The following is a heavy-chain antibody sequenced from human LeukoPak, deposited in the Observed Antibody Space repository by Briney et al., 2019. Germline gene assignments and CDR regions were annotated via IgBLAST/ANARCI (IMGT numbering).Heavy chain of an antibody. CDR3: ARERIAAAGYDAFDI. CDR1: GYTFTTYG. Sequence: ASVKVSCRAPGYTFTTYGISWVRRAPGKGLEGLGWISAYNGNTNYAQKLQGRVTMTTDTSTSTAYMELRSLRSDDTAVYYCARERIAAAGYDAFDIWGQGTMVTVSS. D-gene: IGHD6-13*01. CDR2: ISAYNGNT. V-gene: IGHV1-18*01. J-gene: IGHJ3*02.